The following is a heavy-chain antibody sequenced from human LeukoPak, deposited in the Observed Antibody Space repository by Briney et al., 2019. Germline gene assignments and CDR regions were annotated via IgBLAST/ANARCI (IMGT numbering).Heavy chain of an antibody. V-gene: IGHV4-4*07. J-gene: IGHJ4*02. CDR1: GGSISSYY. D-gene: IGHD3-3*01. CDR3: ARTYYDFWSGYYYDY. CDR2: IYTSGST. Sequence: SETLSLTCTVSGGSISSYYWSWIRQPAGKGLEWIGRIYTSGSTNYNPSLKSRVTMSVDTSKNQFSLKLSSVTAADTAVYYCARTYYDFWSGYYYDYWGQGTLVTVSS.